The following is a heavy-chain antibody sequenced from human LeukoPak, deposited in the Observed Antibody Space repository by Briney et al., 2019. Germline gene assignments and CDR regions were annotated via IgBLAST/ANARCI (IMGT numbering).Heavy chain of an antibody. CDR2: ISGSGGST. J-gene: IGHJ4*02. CDR3: ARLDIVVVPAANFDY. V-gene: IGHV3-23*01. D-gene: IGHD2-2*03. Sequence: GGSLRLSCAASGFTFSSYAMSWVRQAPGKGLEWVSAISGSGGSTYYADPVKGRFTISRDNSKNTLYLQMNSLRAEDTAVYHCARLDIVVVPAANFDYWGQGTLVTVSS. CDR1: GFTFSSYA.